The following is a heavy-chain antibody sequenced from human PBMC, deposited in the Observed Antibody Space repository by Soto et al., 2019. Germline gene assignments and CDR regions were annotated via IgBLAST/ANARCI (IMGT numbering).Heavy chain of an antibody. CDR1: GFTFSSYS. D-gene: IGHD3-22*01. CDR3: ARDGDHYDSSGYYPYYFDY. CDR2: ISSSSSTI. Sequence: EVQLVESGGGLVQPGGSLRLSCAASGFTFSSYSMNWVRQAPGKGLEWVSYISSSSSTIYYADSVKGRFTISRDNAKKSLSLQVNSLRDEDTAVYYCARDGDHYDSSGYYPYYFDYWGQGTLGSVSS. V-gene: IGHV3-48*02. J-gene: IGHJ4*02.